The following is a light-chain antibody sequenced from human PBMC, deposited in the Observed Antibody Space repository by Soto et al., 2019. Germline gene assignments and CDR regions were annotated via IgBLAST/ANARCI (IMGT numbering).Light chain of an antibody. V-gene: IGLV7-43*01. CDR2: STS. Sequence: QAVVTQEPSLTVSPGGTVTLTCASSTGAVTSGYYPNWFQQKPGQAPTALIYSTSNKHSWTPARFSGSLLGGKAALTLSGVQPEDEAEYYFLLYYGGAPVFGGGTKVTVL. J-gene: IGLJ3*02. CDR1: TGAVTSGYY. CDR3: LLYYGGAPV.